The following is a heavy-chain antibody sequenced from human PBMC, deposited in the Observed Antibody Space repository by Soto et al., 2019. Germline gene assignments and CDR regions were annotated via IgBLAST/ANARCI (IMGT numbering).Heavy chain of an antibody. V-gene: IGHV4-38-2*02. CDR2: IYHSGST. CDR1: GYSISSGYY. J-gene: IGHJ4*02. Sequence: PSETLSLTCAVSGYSISSGYYWGWIRQPPGKGLEWIGTIYHSGSTYYNPSLKSRVTISQDTSNNHFSLKLSSVTAADTAVYYCARELEYRGVDSWGQGTLVTVSS. CDR3: ARELEYRGVDS. D-gene: IGHD3-10*01.